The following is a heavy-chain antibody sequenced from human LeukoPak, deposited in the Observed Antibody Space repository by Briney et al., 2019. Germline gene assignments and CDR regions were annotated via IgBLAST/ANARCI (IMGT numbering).Heavy chain of an antibody. CDR3: ARAVPTIHHMDV. D-gene: IGHD5-24*01. CDR1: EFTFNRYA. V-gene: IGHV3-30*04. Sequence: PGRSLRLSCAAYEFTFNRYAMHWVSQAPGKGLEWLAVLSYHGVDKFYRASVRGRFTISRNNVDNSLFLQLDNLTPDDSGVYFCARAVPTIHHMDVWGKGTTVIVSS. CDR2: LSYHGVDK. J-gene: IGHJ6*03.